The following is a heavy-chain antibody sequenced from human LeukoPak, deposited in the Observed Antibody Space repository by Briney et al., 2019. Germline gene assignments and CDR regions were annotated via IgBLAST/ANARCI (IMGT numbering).Heavy chain of an antibody. CDR2: IRSKGYGGTP. V-gene: IGHV3-49*04. J-gene: IGHJ4*02. CDR3: TRDIYRSSDY. D-gene: IGHD1-26*01. CDR1: GFRFGDYA. Sequence: GGSLRLSCTASGFRFGDYAMNWVRQAPGKGLEWVGYIRSKGYGGTPEYAASVKGRFSISRDDSKSIVYLQMNSLKTEDTAVYYCTRDIYRSSDYWGQGTLVTVSS.